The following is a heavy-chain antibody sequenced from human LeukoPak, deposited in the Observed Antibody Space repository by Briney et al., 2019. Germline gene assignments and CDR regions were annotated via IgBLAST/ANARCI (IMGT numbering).Heavy chain of an antibody. D-gene: IGHD1-26*01. CDR3: ARSGGGSYVYYYYMDV. CDR2: ISAYNGNT. J-gene: IGHJ6*03. CDR1: GYTFTSYD. Sequence: ASVKVSCKASGYTFTSYDINWVRQATGQGLEWMGWISAYNGNTNYAQKLQGRVTMTTDTPTNTAYMELRSLRLDDTAVYFCARSGGGSYVYYYYMDVWGKGTTVTVSS. V-gene: IGHV1-18*01.